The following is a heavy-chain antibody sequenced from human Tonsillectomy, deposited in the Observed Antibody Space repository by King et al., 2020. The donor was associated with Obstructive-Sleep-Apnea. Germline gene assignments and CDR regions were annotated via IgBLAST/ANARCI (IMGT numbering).Heavy chain of an antibody. J-gene: IGHJ6*02. CDR3: ARGYSSSSGWFYYYGMDV. V-gene: IGHV3-30-3*01. D-gene: IGHD6-19*01. CDR1: GFIFSSYA. Sequence: VQLVESGGGVVQPGRSLRLSCAASGFIFSSYAMHWVRQAPGKGLEWVAVISYDGSNKYYADSVKGRFTISRDNSKNTLYLQMNSRRAEDTAVYYCARGYSSSSGWFYYYGMDVWGQGTTVTVSS. CDR2: ISYDGSNK.